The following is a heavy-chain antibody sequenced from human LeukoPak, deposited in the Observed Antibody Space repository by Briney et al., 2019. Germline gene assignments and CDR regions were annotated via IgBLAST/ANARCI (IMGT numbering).Heavy chain of an antibody. J-gene: IGHJ4*02. CDR2: IYSGGST. V-gene: IGHV3-53*01. Sequence: GGSLRLSCAASGFTVSSNYMSWVRQAPGKGLEWVSVIYSGGSTYYADSVKGRFTISRDNSKNTLYLQMNSLRAEDTAVYYCARDRIDSEGRGYWGQGTLVTVSS. CDR3: ARDRIDSEGRGY. D-gene: IGHD2-15*01. CDR1: GFTVSSNY.